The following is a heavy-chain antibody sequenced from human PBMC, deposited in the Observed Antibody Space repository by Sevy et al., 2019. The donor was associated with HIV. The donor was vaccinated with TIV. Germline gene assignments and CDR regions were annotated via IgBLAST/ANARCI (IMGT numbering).Heavy chain of an antibody. D-gene: IGHD2-21*02. V-gene: IGHV3-21*01. J-gene: IGHJ4*02. CDR3: ARRSSCGGACYIFDY. Sequence: GGSLRLSCAASGFTFSSYDMHWVRQAPGKGLKWVSSITGSGYISNADSVKGRFTISRDDAKNSLYLQMNSLRVEDTAMYYCARRSSCGGACYIFDYWGQGTLVTVSS. CDR2: ITGSGYI. CDR1: GFTFSSYD.